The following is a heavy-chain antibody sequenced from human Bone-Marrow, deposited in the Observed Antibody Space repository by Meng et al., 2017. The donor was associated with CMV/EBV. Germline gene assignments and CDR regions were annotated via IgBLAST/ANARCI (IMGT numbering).Heavy chain of an antibody. CDR1: GFTFSSYW. Sequence: GGSLRLSCAASGFTFSSYWMHWVRQAPGKGLVWVSRINSDGSSTSYADSVKGRFTISRDNSKNTLCLQMNSLRAEDTAVYYCARGWFGESSFDYWGQGTLVTVSS. J-gene: IGHJ4*02. CDR2: INSDGSST. V-gene: IGHV3-74*01. CDR3: ARGWFGESSFDY. D-gene: IGHD3-10*01.